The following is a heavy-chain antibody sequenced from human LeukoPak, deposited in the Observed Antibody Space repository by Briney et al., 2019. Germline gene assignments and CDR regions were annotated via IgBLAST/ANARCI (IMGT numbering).Heavy chain of an antibody. Sequence: GESLKISCKGSGYSFTSYWIGWVRQMPGKGLEWMGIIYPGDSDTRYSPSFQGQVTISADKSISTAYLQWSSLKASDTAMYYCARVHPTYYYDSSGLAHDAFDTWGQGTMVTVSS. D-gene: IGHD3-22*01. V-gene: IGHV5-51*01. J-gene: IGHJ3*02. CDR1: GYSFTSYW. CDR2: IYPGDSDT. CDR3: ARVHPTYYYDSSGLAHDAFDT.